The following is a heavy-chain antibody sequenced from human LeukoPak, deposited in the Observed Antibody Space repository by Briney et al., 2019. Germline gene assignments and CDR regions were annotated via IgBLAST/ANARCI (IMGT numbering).Heavy chain of an antibody. Sequence: GGSLRLSCAASGFTFSSYAMSWVRQAPGKGLEWVSGISGGGGSTYYADSVKGRFTISRDNSKNTLYLQMNSLRAEDTAVYYCAKDYSSSLTNWFDPWGQGTTVTVSS. CDR2: ISGGGGST. CDR1: GFTFSSYA. D-gene: IGHD6-6*01. J-gene: IGHJ5*01. CDR3: AKDYSSSLTNWFDP. V-gene: IGHV3-23*01.